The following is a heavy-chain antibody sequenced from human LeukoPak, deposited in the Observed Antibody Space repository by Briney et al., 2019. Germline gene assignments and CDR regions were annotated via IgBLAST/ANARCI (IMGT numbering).Heavy chain of an antibody. Sequence: ASVKVSCKASGYTFTGYYMHWVRQAPGQGLEWMGRINPNSGGTNYAQKFQGRVTITRNTSISTAYMELSSLRSEDTAVYYCARAPYGSGSSLDYWGQGTLVTVSS. V-gene: IGHV1-2*06. CDR1: GYTFTGYY. J-gene: IGHJ4*02. D-gene: IGHD3-10*01. CDR2: INPNSGGT. CDR3: ARAPYGSGSSLDY.